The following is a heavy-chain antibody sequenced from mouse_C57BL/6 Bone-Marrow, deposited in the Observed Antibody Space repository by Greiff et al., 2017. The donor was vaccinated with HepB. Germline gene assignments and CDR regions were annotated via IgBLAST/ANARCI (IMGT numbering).Heavy chain of an antibody. CDR1: GYTFTSYW. D-gene: IGHD2-2*01. Sequence: QVQLQQPGAELVKPGASVKMSCKASGYTFTSYWITWVKQRPGQGLEWIGDIYPGSGSTNYNEKFKSKATLTVDTSSSTAYMQLSSLTSEDSAVYYCARLHYGYAWFAYWGQGTLVTVSA. CDR3: ARLHYGYAWFAY. V-gene: IGHV1-55*01. CDR2: IYPGSGST. J-gene: IGHJ3*01.